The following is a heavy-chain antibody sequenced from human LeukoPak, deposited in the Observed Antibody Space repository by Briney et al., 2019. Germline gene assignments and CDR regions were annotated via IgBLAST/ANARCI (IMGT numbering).Heavy chain of an antibody. Sequence: KSSETLSVTCTVSGGSISSGSYYWSWIRQPAGKGLEWIGRIYTSGSTNYNPSLKSRVTISVDTSKNQFSLKLSSVTAADTAVYYCARDLDDYYDSSEHWFDPWGQGTLVTVSS. CDR2: IYTSGST. J-gene: IGHJ5*02. D-gene: IGHD3-22*01. V-gene: IGHV4-61*02. CDR1: GGSISSGSYY. CDR3: ARDLDDYYDSSEHWFDP.